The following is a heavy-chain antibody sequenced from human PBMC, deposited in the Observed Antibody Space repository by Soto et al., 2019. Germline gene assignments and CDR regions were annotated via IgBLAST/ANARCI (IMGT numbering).Heavy chain of an antibody. CDR1: GYTFTSYA. Sequence: ASVKVSCKASGYTFTSYAMHWVRQAPGQRLEWMRWINAGNGNTKYSQKFQGRVTITRDTSASTAYMELSSLRSEDTAVYYCARSIVVVTALDYWGQGNLVTVAS. CDR2: INAGNGNT. J-gene: IGHJ4*02. D-gene: IGHD2-21*02. CDR3: ARSIVVVTALDY. V-gene: IGHV1-3*01.